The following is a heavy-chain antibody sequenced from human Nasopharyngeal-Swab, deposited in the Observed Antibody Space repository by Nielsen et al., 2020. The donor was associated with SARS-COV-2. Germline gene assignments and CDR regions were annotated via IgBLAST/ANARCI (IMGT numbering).Heavy chain of an antibody. Sequence: GESLKISCAASGFTVSSNYMSWVRQAPGKGLEWVSVIYSGGSTYYADSVKGRFTISRDNSKNTLYLQMNSLRAEDTAVYYCASEGFRYDSSGYYHCYYYGMDVWGQGTTVTVSS. CDR3: ASEGFRYDSSGYYHCYYYGMDV. CDR2: IYSGGST. J-gene: IGHJ6*02. D-gene: IGHD3-22*01. V-gene: IGHV3-53*01. CDR1: GFTVSSNY.